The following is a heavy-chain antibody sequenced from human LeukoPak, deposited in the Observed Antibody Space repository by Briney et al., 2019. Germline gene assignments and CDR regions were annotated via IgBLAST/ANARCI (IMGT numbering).Heavy chain of an antibody. CDR2: IIPIFGTA. J-gene: IGHJ4*02. V-gene: IGHV1-69*13. D-gene: IGHD5-24*01. CDR3: ARGIGDGYNLDGYYFDY. CDR1: VGTFSSYA. Sequence: ASVKVSCKASVGTFSSYAISWVRQAPGQGLEWMGGIIPIFGTANYAQKFQGRVTITADESTSTAYMELSSLRSEDTAVYYCARGIGDGYNLDGYYFDYWGQGTLVTVSS.